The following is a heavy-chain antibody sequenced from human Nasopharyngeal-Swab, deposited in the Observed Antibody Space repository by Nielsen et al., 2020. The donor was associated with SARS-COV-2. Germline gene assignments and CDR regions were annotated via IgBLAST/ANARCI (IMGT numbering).Heavy chain of an antibody. CDR1: GFNFNSYR. CDR3: ARDRYYYDSSDRPGSFDY. CDR2: ISSSSSSI. J-gene: IGHJ4*02. Sequence: GESLKISCAASGFNFNSYRMNWVRQAPGKGLEWVSNISSSSSSIYYADSVKGRFTISRDNAKNSLYLQMNSLRAEDTAVYYCARDRYYYDSSDRPGSFDYWGQGTLVTVSS. V-gene: IGHV3-48*01. D-gene: IGHD3-22*01.